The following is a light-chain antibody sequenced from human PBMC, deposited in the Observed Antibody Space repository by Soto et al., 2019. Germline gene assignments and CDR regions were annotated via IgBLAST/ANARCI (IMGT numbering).Light chain of an antibody. V-gene: IGKV1-12*01. Sequence: DIQMTQSPSSVSASVGDRVTITCRASQGISSWLAWYQQKPGKAPKLLIYAASSLQSGVPSRFSGSGSGTDFTLTINRLEPEDFAVYYCQQFDGSPETFGQGTKVDI. CDR3: QQFDGSPET. J-gene: IGKJ2*01. CDR1: QGISSW. CDR2: AAS.